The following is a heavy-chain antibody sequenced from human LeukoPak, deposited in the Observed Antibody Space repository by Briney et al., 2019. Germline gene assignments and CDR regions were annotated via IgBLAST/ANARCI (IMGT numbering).Heavy chain of an antibody. CDR1: GGSISSYY. V-gene: IGHV4-59*01. D-gene: IGHD6-13*01. CDR3: ARYSSSWYGESLDY. Sequence: SETLFLTCTVSGGSISSYYWSWIRQPPGKGLEWIGYIYYSGSTNYNPSLKSRVTISVDTSKNQFSLKLSSVTAADTAVYYCARYSSSWYGESLDYWGQGTLVTVSS. J-gene: IGHJ4*02. CDR2: IYYSGST.